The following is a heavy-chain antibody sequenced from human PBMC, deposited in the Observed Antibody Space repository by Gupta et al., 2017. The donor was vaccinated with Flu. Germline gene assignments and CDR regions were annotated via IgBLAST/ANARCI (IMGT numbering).Heavy chain of an antibody. J-gene: IGHJ5*01. Sequence: EVQWVASGGGLVQPGGSLRRSCRAAALTLSDDRMSWVRQAPGKGPELVANINRDGSVINYMDFVRGRFTISRDNAKNAVYFQMNSLRVDDTAVYYCARDVGSGDYDSWGQGTLVTVSS. D-gene: IGHD4-17*01. CDR2: INRDGSVI. V-gene: IGHV3-7*01. CDR3: ARDVGSGDYDS. CDR1: ALTLSDDR.